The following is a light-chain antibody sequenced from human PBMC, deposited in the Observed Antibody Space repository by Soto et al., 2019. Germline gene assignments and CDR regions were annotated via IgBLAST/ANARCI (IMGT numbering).Light chain of an antibody. V-gene: IGLV2-14*01. CDR1: SSDVDNYNY. CDR2: EVS. J-gene: IGLJ2*01. Sequence: QSVLTQPASVSGSPGQSITISCTGTSSDVDNYNYVSWYQHHPGKAPKLMIYEVSNRPSGVSNRFSGSKSGNTASLTISGLQAEDEADYYCSSYTSSDTWVFGGGTKLTVL. CDR3: SSYTSSDTWV.